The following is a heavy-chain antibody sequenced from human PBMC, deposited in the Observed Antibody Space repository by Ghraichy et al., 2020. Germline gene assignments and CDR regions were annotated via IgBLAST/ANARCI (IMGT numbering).Heavy chain of an antibody. CDR1: GFTFSSYA. Sequence: GGSLRLSCAASGFTFSSYAMSWVRQAPGKGLEWVSAISGSCGSTYYADSVQGRFTISSDNSKNTLYLQMNSLRAEDTAVYYCAKGPMVRGVIIGYYCYGLDVWRQGTT. CDR2: ISGSCGST. J-gene: IGHJ6*01. D-gene: IGHD3-10*01. CDR3: AKGPMVRGVIIGYYCYGLDV. V-gene: IGHV3-23*01.